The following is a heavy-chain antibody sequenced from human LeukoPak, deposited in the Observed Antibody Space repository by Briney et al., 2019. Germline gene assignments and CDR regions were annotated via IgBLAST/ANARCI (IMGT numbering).Heavy chain of an antibody. D-gene: IGHD6-13*01. CDR3: ARGGLGSYSSSRCGDY. CDR2: IWFDGGNK. V-gene: IGHV3-33*08. Sequence: RPGGSLRLSCAASGFTFSSYGIHWVRQAPGKGLEWVAVIWFDGGNKYYADSVRGRFTISRDNSKNTLYLQMNSLRAEDTAVYYCARGGLGSYSSSRCGDYWGQGTLVTVSS. J-gene: IGHJ4*02. CDR1: GFTFSSYG.